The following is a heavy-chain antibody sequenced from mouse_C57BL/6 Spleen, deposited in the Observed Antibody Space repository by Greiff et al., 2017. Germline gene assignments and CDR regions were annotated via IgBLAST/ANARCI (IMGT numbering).Heavy chain of an antibody. V-gene: IGHV1-26*01. Sequence: VQLQQSGPELVKPGASVKISCKASGYTFTDYYMNWVKQSHGKSLEWIGDINPNNGGTSYNQKFKGKATLTVDKSSSTAYMELRSLTSEDSAVYYCARRGLWLRRNWYFDVWGTGTTVTVSS. D-gene: IGHD2-2*01. CDR3: ARRGLWLRRNWYFDV. CDR2: INPNNGGT. J-gene: IGHJ1*03. CDR1: GYTFTDYY.